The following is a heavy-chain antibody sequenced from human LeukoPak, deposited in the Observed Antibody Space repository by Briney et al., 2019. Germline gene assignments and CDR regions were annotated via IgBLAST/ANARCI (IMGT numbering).Heavy chain of an antibody. CDR2: IYYSGST. CDR3: ARESSLLWFGESYDAFDI. CDR1: GGSISSSSYY. V-gene: IGHV4-39*07. D-gene: IGHD3-10*01. J-gene: IGHJ3*02. Sequence: SETLSLTCTVSGGSISSSSYYWGWIRQPPGKGLEWIGSIYYSGSTYYNPSLKSRVTISVDTSKNQFSLKLSSVTAADTAVYYCARESSLLWFGESYDAFDIWGQGTMVTVSS.